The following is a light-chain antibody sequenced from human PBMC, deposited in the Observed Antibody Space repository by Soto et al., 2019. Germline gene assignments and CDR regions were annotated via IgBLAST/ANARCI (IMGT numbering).Light chain of an antibody. CDR1: QSVSNNY. CDR3: QQCGSSPWT. J-gene: IGKJ1*01. CDR2: GAS. Sequence: EIVLTQSPGTLSLSPGERATLSCRASQSVSNNYLAWYQQKLGQAPRLLIYGASSRATGIPDRFSASGSGTDFTLTISRLEPEDFAVYYCQQCGSSPWTFGQGTKVDIK. V-gene: IGKV3-20*01.